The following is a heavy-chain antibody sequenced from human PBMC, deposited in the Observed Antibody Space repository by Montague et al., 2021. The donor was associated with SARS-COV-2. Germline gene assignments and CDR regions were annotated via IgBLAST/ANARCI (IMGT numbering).Heavy chain of an antibody. CDR2: INDGGST. CDR3: ACYGGYVEH. CDR1: GGSISSYY. V-gene: IGHV4-59*03. D-gene: IGHD5-12*01. J-gene: IGHJ4*02. Sequence: SETLSLTCTVSGGSISSYYWSWIRQPPGKGLEWIGYINDGGSTNYNPSLKSRVTMSVDTSKNQFSLKLSSVTAADTAVYYCACYGGYVEHWGKGTMVTVSS.